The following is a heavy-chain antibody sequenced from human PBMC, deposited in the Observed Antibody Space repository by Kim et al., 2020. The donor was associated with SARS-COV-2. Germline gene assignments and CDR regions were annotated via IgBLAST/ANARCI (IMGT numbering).Heavy chain of an antibody. CDR1: GFTFSSYA. D-gene: IGHD6-6*01. Sequence: GGSLILSCAASGFTFSSYAMSWVRQAPGKGLEWVSAISGSGGSTYYADSVKGRFTISRDNSKNTLYLQMNSLRAEDTAVYYCAKDRIAAPFREHYYYYGMDVWGQGTTVTVSS. CDR2: ISGSGGST. V-gene: IGHV3-23*01. J-gene: IGHJ6*02. CDR3: AKDRIAAPFREHYYYYGMDV.